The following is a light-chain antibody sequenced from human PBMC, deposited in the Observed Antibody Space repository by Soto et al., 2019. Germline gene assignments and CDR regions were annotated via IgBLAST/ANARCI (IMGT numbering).Light chain of an antibody. CDR2: DVG. CDR1: SSDVGGYNY. J-gene: IGLJ1*01. Sequence: QSVLTQPRSVSGSPGQSVTISCTGTSSDVGGYNYVSWYQQLPGKAPKLMIYDVGKRPSGVPDRFSGSKSGNTASLTISGLQAEDEADYYCYSYAGNSYVFGTGTKVT. CDR3: YSYAGNSYV. V-gene: IGLV2-11*01.